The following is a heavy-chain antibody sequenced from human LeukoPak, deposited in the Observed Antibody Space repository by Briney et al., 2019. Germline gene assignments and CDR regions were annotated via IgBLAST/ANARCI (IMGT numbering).Heavy chain of an antibody. J-gene: IGHJ4*02. V-gene: IGHV4-34*01. CDR2: INHSGST. D-gene: IGHD1-1*01. CDR1: GGSFSGYY. CDR3: ARRGSTTQPFDY. Sequence: SETLSLTCAVYGGSFSGYYWSWIRQPPGKGLEWIGEINHSGSTNYNPSLKSRVTISVDTSKNQFSLKLSSVTAADTAVYYCARRGSTTQPFDYWGQGTLVTVSS.